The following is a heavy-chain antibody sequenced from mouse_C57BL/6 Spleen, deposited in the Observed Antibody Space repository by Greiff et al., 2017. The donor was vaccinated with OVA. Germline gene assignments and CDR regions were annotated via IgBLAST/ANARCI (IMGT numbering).Heavy chain of an antibody. Sequence: QVQLQQPGAELVKPGASVKLSCKASGYTFTSYWMHWVKQSPGQGLEWIGMIHPNSGSTNYNEKFKSKATLTVDKSSSTAYMQLSSLTSEDSAVYYCARGGGPPYWYFDVWGTGTTVTVSS. CDR3: ARGGGPPYWYFDV. CDR1: GYTFTSYW. CDR2: IHPNSGST. J-gene: IGHJ1*03. V-gene: IGHV1-64*01. D-gene: IGHD1-1*02.